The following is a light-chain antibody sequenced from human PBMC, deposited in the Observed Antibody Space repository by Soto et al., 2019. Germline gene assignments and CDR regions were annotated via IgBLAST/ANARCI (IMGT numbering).Light chain of an antibody. CDR1: HSISGW. CDR3: QHFNSYPWT. Sequence: DIQMTQSPSTLSASVGDRVAITCRASHSISGWLAWYQQKPGKAPTLLIYGASSLQTGVPSRFSGSGSGTEFTLSISSLQPDDVATYYCQHFNSYPWTFGQGTKVEIK. V-gene: IGKV1-5*01. J-gene: IGKJ1*01. CDR2: GAS.